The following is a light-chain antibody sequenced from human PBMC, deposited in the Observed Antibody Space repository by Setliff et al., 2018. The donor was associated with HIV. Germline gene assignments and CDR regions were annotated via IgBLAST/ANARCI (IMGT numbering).Light chain of an antibody. V-gene: IGLV2-14*03. CDR2: DVS. CDR3: CSYAGSYTYV. Sequence: QSALTQPASVSGSPGQSITISCTGTKGDVGDYNYVSWYQQQPGRAPKLLIYDVSYRPSGVSSRFSGSKSGNAASLTISGLQAEDEADYYCCSYAGSYTYVFGTGTKVTVL. J-gene: IGLJ1*01. CDR1: KGDVGDYNY.